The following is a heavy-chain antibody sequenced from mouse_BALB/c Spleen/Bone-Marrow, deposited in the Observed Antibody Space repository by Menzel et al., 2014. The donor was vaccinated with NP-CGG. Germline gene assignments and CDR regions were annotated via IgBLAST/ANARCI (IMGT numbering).Heavy chain of an antibody. CDR1: GFTFSDFN. CDR3: ARDVGYGNYFVY. D-gene: IGHD2-10*02. J-gene: IGHJ3*01. V-gene: IGHV7-1*02. Sequence: EVQGVESGGGLVQPGDSLILSCAPSGFTFSDFNMEWVRQPPGKRLEWIAASRNKAKHYTTEYSASVKGRFIVSRDTSQSILYLQMNALRAEDTAIYYCARDVGYGNYFVYWGQETLVTVSA. CDR2: SRNKAKHYTT.